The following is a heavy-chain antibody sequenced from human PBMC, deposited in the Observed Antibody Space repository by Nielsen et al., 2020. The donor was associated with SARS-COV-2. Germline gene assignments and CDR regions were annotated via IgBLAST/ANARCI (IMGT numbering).Heavy chain of an antibody. Sequence: SETLSLTCAVSGGSISSNNWWSWVRQPPGKGLEWIGEIYHRGSTNYSPSLKTRVTISVDTSKNQFSLKLSSVTAADTAVYFCARDPGYSYHWYFDLWGRGTLVTVSS. V-gene: IGHV4-4*02. CDR1: GGSISSNNW. J-gene: IGHJ2*01. CDR2: IYHRGST. D-gene: IGHD5-18*01. CDR3: ARDPGYSYHWYFDL.